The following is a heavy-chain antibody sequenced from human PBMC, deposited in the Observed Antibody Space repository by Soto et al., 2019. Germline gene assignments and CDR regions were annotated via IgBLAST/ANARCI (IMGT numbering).Heavy chain of an antibody. CDR1: GGTFSSYT. D-gene: IGHD2-2*01. Sequence: QVQLVQSGAEVKKPGSSVKVSCKASGGTFSSYTISWVRQAPGQGLEWMGRIIPILGIANYAQKFQGRVTITADKSTSTAYMELSSLRSEDTAVYYCARDIVVVLAATDAFDIWGQGTMVTVSS. CDR2: IIPILGIA. J-gene: IGHJ3*02. V-gene: IGHV1-69*08. CDR3: ARDIVVVLAATDAFDI.